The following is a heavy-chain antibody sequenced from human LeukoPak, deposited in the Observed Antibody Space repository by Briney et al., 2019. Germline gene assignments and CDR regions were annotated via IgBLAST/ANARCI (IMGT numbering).Heavy chain of an antibody. D-gene: IGHD6-6*01. CDR3: ARRGVSSEIDY. CDR1: GYSFTSYW. CDR2: MNPGDSDT. J-gene: IGHJ4*02. Sequence: PGGSLRLSCKGSGYSFTSYWIGWVRQVPGKGLEWMGIMNPGDSDTRYSPSFQGQVTISADKSISTAYLQWSSLKASDTAMYYCARRGVSSEIDYWGQGTLVTVSS. V-gene: IGHV5-51*01.